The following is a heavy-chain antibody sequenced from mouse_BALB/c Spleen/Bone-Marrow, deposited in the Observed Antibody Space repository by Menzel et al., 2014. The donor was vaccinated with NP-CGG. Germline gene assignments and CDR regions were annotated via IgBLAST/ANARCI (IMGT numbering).Heavy chain of an antibody. J-gene: IGHJ1*01. V-gene: IGHV7-3*02. CDR1: GFTFTDYY. CDR2: IRNKAKGYTT. Sequence: EVKLVESGGGSVQPGGSLRLSCATSGFTFTDYYMSWVRQPPGKALEWLGFIRNKAKGYTTDYSASVRGRFTISRDNSKRIFYHQMNTLRAGDSATYCCARDENVGIYWYFDVWGAGTTVIVSS. CDR3: ARDENVGIYWYFDV.